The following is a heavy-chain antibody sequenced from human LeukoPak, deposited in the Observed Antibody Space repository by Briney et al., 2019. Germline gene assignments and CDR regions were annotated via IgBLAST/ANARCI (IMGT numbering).Heavy chain of an antibody. Sequence: PGESLKISCKGSGHSLSTDWIAWVRQMPGKGLEWMGVIYAGDADTRYSPSFQGQVTISADKSLNTAYLQWTNLKASDTAMYYCARFRGELMDGFDFWGQGTLVTVSS. V-gene: IGHV5-51*01. D-gene: IGHD1-7*01. CDR2: IYAGDADT. CDR1: GHSLSTDW. J-gene: IGHJ4*02. CDR3: ARFRGELMDGFDF.